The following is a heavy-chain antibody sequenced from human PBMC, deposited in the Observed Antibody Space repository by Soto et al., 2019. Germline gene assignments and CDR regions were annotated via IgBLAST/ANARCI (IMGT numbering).Heavy chain of an antibody. CDR2: ISGSGGST. CDR1: GFTFSDYY. V-gene: IGHV3-23*01. J-gene: IGHJ5*02. Sequence: GGSLRLSCAASGFTFSDYYMSWIRQAPGKGLEWVSAISGSGGSTYYADSVKGRFTISRDNSKNTLYLQMNSLRAEDTAVYYCAKDRGYYYGSGKEDWFAPWGQGTLATVSS. D-gene: IGHD3-10*01. CDR3: AKDRGYYYGSGKEDWFAP.